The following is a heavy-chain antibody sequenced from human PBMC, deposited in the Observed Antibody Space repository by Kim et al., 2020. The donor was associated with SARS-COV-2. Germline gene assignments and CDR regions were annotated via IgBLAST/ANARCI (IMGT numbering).Heavy chain of an antibody. CDR3: ARDTNDYVWGSYLYGMDV. Sequence: SVKVSCKASGRTFSSYAISWVRQAPGQGLEWMGGIIPIFGTANYAQKFQGRVTITADKSTSTAYMELSSLRSEDTAVYYCARDTNDYVWGSYLYGMDVWGQGTTVTVSS. CDR2: IIPIFGTA. D-gene: IGHD3-16*02. J-gene: IGHJ6*02. CDR1: GRTFSSYA. V-gene: IGHV1-69*06.